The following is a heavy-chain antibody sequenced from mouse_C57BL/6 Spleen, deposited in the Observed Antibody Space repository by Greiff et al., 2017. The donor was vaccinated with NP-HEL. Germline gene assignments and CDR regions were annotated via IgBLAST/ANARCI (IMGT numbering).Heavy chain of an antibody. CDR2: ISSGSSTI. CDR3: ARAYYGSSYRFDY. V-gene: IGHV5-17*01. J-gene: IGHJ2*01. D-gene: IGHD1-1*01. Sequence: EVKLVESGGGLVKPGGSLKLSCAASGFTFSDYGMHWVRQAPEKGLEWVAYISSGSSTIYYADTVKGRFTISRDNAKNTLFLQMTSLRSEDTAMYYCARAYYGSSYRFDYWGQGTTLTVSS. CDR1: GFTFSDYG.